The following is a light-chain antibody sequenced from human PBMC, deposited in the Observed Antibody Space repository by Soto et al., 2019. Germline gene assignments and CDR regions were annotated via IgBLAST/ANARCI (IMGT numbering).Light chain of an antibody. CDR2: DVT. CDR3: SSYTSSITLLSV. CDR1: SSDVGGYNY. V-gene: IGLV2-14*01. Sequence: QSALTQPASVSGSPGQSITISCTGTSSDVGGYNYVSWYQQHPGKAPKLMIYDVTNRPSGVSNRFSGSKSGNTASLTISGLQAEDEADYYRSSYTSSITLLSVFGTGTKLTVL. J-gene: IGLJ1*01.